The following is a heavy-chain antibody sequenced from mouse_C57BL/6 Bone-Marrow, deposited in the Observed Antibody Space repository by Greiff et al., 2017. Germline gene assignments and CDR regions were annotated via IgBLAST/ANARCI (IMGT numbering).Heavy chain of an antibody. CDR2: IDPEDGET. Sequence: VQLKESGAELVKPGASVKLSCTASGFNIIDYYMHWVKQRTEQGLEWIGRIDPEDGETKYAPKFQGKATITADPSSNTAYLQLSSLTSEDTAVYYCASITTVVDWYFDGWGTGTTVTVSS. CDR3: ASITTVVDWYFDG. J-gene: IGHJ1*03. D-gene: IGHD1-1*01. CDR1: GFNIIDYY. V-gene: IGHV14-2*01.